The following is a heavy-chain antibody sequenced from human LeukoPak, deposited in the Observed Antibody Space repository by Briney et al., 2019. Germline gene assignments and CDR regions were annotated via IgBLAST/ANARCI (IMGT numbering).Heavy chain of an antibody. CDR3: ARDGKVPSNWFDP. J-gene: IGHJ5*02. CDR1: GFTFSSYW. D-gene: IGHD1-1*01. V-gene: IGHV3-7*03. Sequence: GGSLRLSCAASGFTFSSYWMSWVRQAPGKGLEWVANIKQDGSEKYYVDSVKGRFTISRDNAKNSLYLQMNSLRAEATAVYYCARDGKVPSNWFDPWGQGTLVTVSS. CDR2: IKQDGSEK.